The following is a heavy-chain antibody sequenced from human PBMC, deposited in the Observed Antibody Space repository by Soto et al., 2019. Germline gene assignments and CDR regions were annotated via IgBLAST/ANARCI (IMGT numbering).Heavy chain of an antibody. D-gene: IGHD3-10*01. CDR1: GFTFNKYG. CDR2: IWYDGSND. V-gene: IGHV3-33*03. Sequence: QVQLVESGGGVVQPGRSLRLSCEGSGFTFNKYGMHWVRQAPGKGLEWVAIIWYDGSNDFYADSVKGRFTISKDNSKNKGYLEMGSLRGEGPGYFFCCRAGVENRLDPWGQGTLVTVSS. J-gene: IGHJ5*02. CDR3: CRAGVENRLDP.